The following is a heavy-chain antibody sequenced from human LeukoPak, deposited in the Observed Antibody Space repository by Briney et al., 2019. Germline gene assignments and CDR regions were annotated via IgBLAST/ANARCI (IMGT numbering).Heavy chain of an antibody. CDR2: IYYSGST. CDR1: GGSISSYY. CDR3: ARAVVTPSRSFYFAY. J-gene: IGHJ4*02. D-gene: IGHD4-23*01. Sequence: PSETLSLTCTVSGGSISSYYWSWIRQPPGKGLEWIGYIYYSGSTNYNPSLKSRVTISVDTSKNQFSLKLSSVTAADTAVYYCARAVVTPSRSFYFAYWGQGTLVTVSS. V-gene: IGHV4-59*01.